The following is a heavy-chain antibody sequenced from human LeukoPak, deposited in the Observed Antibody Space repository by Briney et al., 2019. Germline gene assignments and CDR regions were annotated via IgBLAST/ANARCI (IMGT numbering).Heavy chain of an antibody. CDR2: IIPILGIA. J-gene: IGHJ6*03. CDR1: GYTFTGYY. V-gene: IGHV1-69*04. Sequence: EASVKVSCKASGYTFTGYYMHWVRQAPGQGLEWMGRIIPILGIANYAQKFQGRVTITADKSTSTAYMELSSLRSEDTAVYYCARVSDLGYSSSWYPGWGIDYYMDVWGKGTTVTVSS. D-gene: IGHD6-13*01. CDR3: ARVSDLGYSSSWYPGWGIDYYMDV.